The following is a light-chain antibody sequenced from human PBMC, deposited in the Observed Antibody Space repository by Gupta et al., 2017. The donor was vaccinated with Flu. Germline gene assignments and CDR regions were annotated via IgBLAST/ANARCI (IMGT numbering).Light chain of an antibody. CDR2: GNN. Sequence: QFVLTQPPSVSGAPGQRVTISCTGSTSNIGAGYDVHWYQQVPGRAPKRLIFGNNNRPSGVADRFSGSKSGTSASLAIAGLQAEDEADYYCQSYGNSLSGSKVFGGGTKLTVL. J-gene: IGLJ3*02. CDR3: QSYGNSLSGSKV. CDR1: TSNIGAGYD. V-gene: IGLV1-40*01.